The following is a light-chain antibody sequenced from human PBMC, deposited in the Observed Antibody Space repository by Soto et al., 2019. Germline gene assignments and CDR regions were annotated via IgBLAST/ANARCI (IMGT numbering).Light chain of an antibody. J-gene: IGKJ1*01. CDR3: QQYNNWPPWT. V-gene: IGKV3-15*01. Sequence: EIVMTQSPATLSVSPGERATLSCRASQSVSSNLAWYQQKPGQAPKLHIYGASTRATGIRARFSGSGSGTEFTLTNSSLQSEDFAAYYCQQYNNWPPWTFGQGTKVEIK. CDR1: QSVSSN. CDR2: GAS.